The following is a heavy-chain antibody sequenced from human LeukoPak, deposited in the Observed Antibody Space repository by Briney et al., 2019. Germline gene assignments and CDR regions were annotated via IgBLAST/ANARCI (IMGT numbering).Heavy chain of an antibody. CDR1: GFIFSVYD. V-gene: IGHV3-69-1*01. Sequence: GGSLRLSCAASGFIFSVYDMYWIRQSPGKGLECVSVISRGGISYYADSVKGRFTISRDNAKNTLYLQMNSLRAEDTAVYYCVRSAFLTTEFYFDYWGQGTLVTVSS. J-gene: IGHJ4*02. CDR3: VRSAFLTTEFYFDY. CDR2: ISRGGIS. D-gene: IGHD4-11*01.